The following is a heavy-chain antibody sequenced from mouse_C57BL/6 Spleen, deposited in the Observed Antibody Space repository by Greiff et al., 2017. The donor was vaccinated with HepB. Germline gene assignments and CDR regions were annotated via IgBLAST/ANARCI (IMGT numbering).Heavy chain of an antibody. Sequence: QVQLQQPGAELVRPGSSVKLSCKASGYTFTSYWMHWVKQRPIQGLEWIGNIDPSDRETHYNQKFKDKATLNVDKSSSTAYMQLSILTYEDSAVYYCANSRRGYLDYWGQGTTLTVSS. CDR2: IDPSDRET. CDR3: ANSRRGYLDY. CDR1: GYTFTSYW. V-gene: IGHV1-52*01. J-gene: IGHJ2*01. D-gene: IGHD1-1*01.